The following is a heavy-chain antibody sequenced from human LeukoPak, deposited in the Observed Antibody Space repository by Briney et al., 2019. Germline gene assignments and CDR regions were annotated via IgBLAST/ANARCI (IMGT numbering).Heavy chain of an antibody. V-gene: IGHV3-48*01. J-gene: IGHJ6*03. Sequence: GGSLRLSCTASGFTFSAHTMAWVRQAPGKGLEWLSYISGSSNVIYYADSVKGRFTISRDNAKDSLYLQMNSLKAEDTAVYYCARGLYYMYVWGKGTTVTVS. CDR2: ISGSSNVI. CDR3: ARGLYYMYV. CDR1: GFTFSAHT.